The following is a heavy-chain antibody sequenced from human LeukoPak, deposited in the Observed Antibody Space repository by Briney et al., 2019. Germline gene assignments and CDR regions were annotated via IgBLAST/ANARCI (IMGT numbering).Heavy chain of an antibody. V-gene: IGHV3-48*02. J-gene: IGHJ4*02. CDR1: GFTFSTYT. D-gene: IGHD1-26*01. CDR2: IGWSDSAI. CDR3: ARDHQWAFDS. Sequence: GGSLRLSCAASGFTFSTYTMNWVRQAPGKGLEWISYIGWSDSAIFYADSVKGRFTISRDSAKNSLFLQMNSLSDEDTAVYYCARDHQWAFDSWGQGTLVTVSS.